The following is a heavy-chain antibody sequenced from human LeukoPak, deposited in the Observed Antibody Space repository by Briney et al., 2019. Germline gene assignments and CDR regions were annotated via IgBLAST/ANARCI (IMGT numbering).Heavy chain of an antibody. Sequence: PETLSLTCAVYGGSFSGYYWSWIRQPPGKGLEWIGEINHSGSTNYNPSLKSRVTISVDTSKNQFALRLSSVTAADTAVYYCARVRATGAHDCWGQGTLVTVSS. J-gene: IGHJ4*02. CDR1: GGSFSGYY. CDR2: INHSGST. D-gene: IGHD1-14*01. V-gene: IGHV4-34*01. CDR3: ARVRATGAHDC.